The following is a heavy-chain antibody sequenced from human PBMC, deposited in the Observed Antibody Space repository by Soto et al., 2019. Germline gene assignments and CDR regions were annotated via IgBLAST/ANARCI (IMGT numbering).Heavy chain of an antibody. CDR3: ARDRVYYGSGSYAFDI. V-gene: IGHV3-33*01. J-gene: IGHJ3*02. Sequence: GGSLRLSCAASGFTFSSYGMHWVRQAPCKGLEWVAVIWYDGSNKYYADSVKGRFTISRDNSKNTLYLQMNSLRAEDTAVYHCARDRVYYGSGSYAFDIWGQGTMVTVSS. CDR1: GFTFSSYG. D-gene: IGHD3-10*01. CDR2: IWYDGSNK.